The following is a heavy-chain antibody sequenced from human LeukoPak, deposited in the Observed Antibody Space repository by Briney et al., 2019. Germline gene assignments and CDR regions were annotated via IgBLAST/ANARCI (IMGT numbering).Heavy chain of an antibody. CDR1: GGSISSYY. CDR3: ARGRQTYYYDSSGYYFDY. V-gene: IGHV4-59*12. Sequence: SETLSLTCTVSGGSISSYYWSWIRQPPGKGLEWIGYIYYSGSTNYNPSLKSRVTMSVDKSKNQFSLKLSSVTAADTAVYYCARGRQTYYYDSSGYYFDYWGQGTLVTVSS. D-gene: IGHD3-22*01. J-gene: IGHJ4*02. CDR2: IYYSGST.